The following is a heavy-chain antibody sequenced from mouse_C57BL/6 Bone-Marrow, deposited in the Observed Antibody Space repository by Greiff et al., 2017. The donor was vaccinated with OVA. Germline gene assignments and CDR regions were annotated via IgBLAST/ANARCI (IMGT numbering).Heavy chain of an antibody. V-gene: IGHV1-64*01. CDR1: GYTFTSYW. Sequence: QVQLQQSGAELVKPGASVKLSCKASGYTFTSYWMHWVKQRPGQGLEWIGMIHPNSGSTNYNEKFKSKATLTVDKSSSTAYMQLSSLTSEDSAVYYCARGGRAHDGYYRFAYWGQGTLVTVSA. J-gene: IGHJ3*01. D-gene: IGHD2-3*01. CDR2: IHPNSGST. CDR3: ARGGRAHDGYYRFAY.